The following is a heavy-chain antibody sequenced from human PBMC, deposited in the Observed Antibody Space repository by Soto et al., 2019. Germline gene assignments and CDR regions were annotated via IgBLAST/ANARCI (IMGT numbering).Heavy chain of an antibody. D-gene: IGHD6-25*01. CDR3: ARDDESGPDFEI. CDR1: GFSVNQYQ. CDR2: HDPHWSEI. Sequence: EVRLVESGGGLVPPGASLKLSCLASGFSVNQYQMTWVRQAPGKGLVWVARHDPHWSEIGYAGSVRGRFTISTDNAKNTLDLIMTNLREEDTALSFCARDDESGPDFEIWGRGTQVTVSS. V-gene: IGHV3-74*01. J-gene: IGHJ4*02.